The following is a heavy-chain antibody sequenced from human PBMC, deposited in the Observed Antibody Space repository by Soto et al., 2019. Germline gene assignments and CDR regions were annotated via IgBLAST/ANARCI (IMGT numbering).Heavy chain of an antibody. CDR3: ARSRGGTGVHFDF. D-gene: IGHD7-27*01. CDR2: MNPDSGDT. Sequence: ASVKVSCKASGYTFTNYDINWVRQATGQGPEWMGWMNPDSGDTGYVPNFQGRVSMTRSTSISTAYMELSDLRPEDTAVYYCARSRGGTGVHFDFWGQGTQVTVSS. CDR1: GYTFTNYD. V-gene: IGHV1-8*01. J-gene: IGHJ4*02.